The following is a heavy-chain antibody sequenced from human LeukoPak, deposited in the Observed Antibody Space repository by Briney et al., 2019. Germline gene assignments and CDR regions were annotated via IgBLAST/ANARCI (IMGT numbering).Heavy chain of an antibody. CDR3: ARASYSYDISGWVPFDY. V-gene: IGHV4-61*02. CDR1: SDSISDGSYF. J-gene: IGHJ4*02. CDR2: IYTSGST. Sequence: PSQTLSLTCTVSSDSISDGSYFWNWIRQPAGKGLEWIGRIYTSGSTNYNPSLKSRVTISGDTSENQFSLRLSSVTAADTAVYYCARASYSYDISGWVPFDYWGQGTLVTVSS. D-gene: IGHD3-22*01.